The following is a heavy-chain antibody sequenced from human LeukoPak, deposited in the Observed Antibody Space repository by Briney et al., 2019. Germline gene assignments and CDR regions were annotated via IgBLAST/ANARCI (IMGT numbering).Heavy chain of an antibody. J-gene: IGHJ1*01. D-gene: IGHD2-21*01. CDR3: ARGAPVVVPSDYGPGYFRL. CDR2: MNPSGASA. Sequence: GASVKVSCKASGYTFTSYYMHWVRQAPGHGLEWMGIMNPSGASASYAQKFQGRVTMTRDTSTSTVYMELSSLRSEDTAVYYCARGAPVVVPSDYGPGYFRLWGQGTLVTVSS. V-gene: IGHV1-46*01. CDR1: GYTFTSYY.